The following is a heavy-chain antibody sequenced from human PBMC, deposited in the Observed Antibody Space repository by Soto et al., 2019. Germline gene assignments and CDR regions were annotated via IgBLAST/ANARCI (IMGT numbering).Heavy chain of an antibody. Sequence: QVQLVQSGAEVKKPGASVKVSCKTSGYTFRTYGISWVRQAPGQGLEWMGWISSYNDKTKYSQKSEGRATMTTDTFTSTAYLELRSLRADDTAVYYCARDSHDYDSSYWYFDFWGRGTLVTVSS. CDR1: GYTFRTYG. D-gene: IGHD3-22*01. J-gene: IGHJ2*01. CDR3: ARDSHDYDSSYWYFDF. CDR2: ISSYNDKT. V-gene: IGHV1-18*01.